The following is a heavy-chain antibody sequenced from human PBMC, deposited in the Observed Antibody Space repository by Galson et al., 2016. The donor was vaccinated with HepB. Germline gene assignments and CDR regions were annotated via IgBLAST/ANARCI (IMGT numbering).Heavy chain of an antibody. CDR2: IIHSGTT. Sequence: SETLSLTCAIYGGSFSGYYWSWIRQPPGKGLEWIGEIIHSGTTNYSPSFKSRVTISVDPSKNQFSLNLNSVTAADTALYYCVRNGYYCLDAWGQGTTVTVSS. V-gene: IGHV4-34*12. CDR3: VRNGYYCLDA. CDR1: GGSFSGYY. J-gene: IGHJ6*02.